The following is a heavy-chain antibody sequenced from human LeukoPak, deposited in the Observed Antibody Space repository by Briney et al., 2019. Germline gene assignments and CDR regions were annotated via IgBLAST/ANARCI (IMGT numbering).Heavy chain of an antibody. CDR1: GFTFSNYY. J-gene: IGHJ4*02. V-gene: IGHV3-7*04. D-gene: IGHD3-22*01. CDR2: IRPDGSEK. Sequence: GGSLRLFCEASGFTFSNYYMTWVRQAPGRGLEWVANIRPDGSEKYYVDSVRGRFTISRDNAKNSLYLQMNSLRAEDTAVYYCARPNGYSSGSYYDLTWDYWGQGTLVTVPS. CDR3: ARPNGYSSGSYYDLTWDY.